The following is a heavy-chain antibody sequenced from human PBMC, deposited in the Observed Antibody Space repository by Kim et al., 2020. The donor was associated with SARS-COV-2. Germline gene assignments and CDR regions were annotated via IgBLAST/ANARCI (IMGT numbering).Heavy chain of an antibody. J-gene: IGHJ1*01. CDR1: GGSISSGGYS. D-gene: IGHD4-17*01. CDR2: IYHSGST. CDR3: ARGSNRNYGDYVEH. Sequence: SETLSLTCAVSGGSISSGGYSWSWIRQPPGKGLEWIGYIYHSGSTYYNPSLKSRVTISVDRSKNQFSLKLSSVTAADTAVYYCARGSNRNYGDYVEHWGQGTLVTVSS. V-gene: IGHV4-30-2*01.